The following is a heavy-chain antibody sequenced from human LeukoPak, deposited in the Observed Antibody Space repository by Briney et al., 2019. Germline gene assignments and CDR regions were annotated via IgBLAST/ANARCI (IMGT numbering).Heavy chain of an antibody. CDR3: ARDDTVGIFDI. V-gene: IGHV4-59*01. CDR2: VDHTGRS. J-gene: IGHJ4*02. D-gene: IGHD7-27*01. CDR1: GGSIRTYF. Sequence: PSETLCLTCSVSGGSIRTYFWSWIRQTPGKGLEWIGYVDHTGRSKDNPSLKRRVSFSVDTSRDQFSLSLSSVTPADTALYFCARDDTVGIFDIWGQGIMVTVSS.